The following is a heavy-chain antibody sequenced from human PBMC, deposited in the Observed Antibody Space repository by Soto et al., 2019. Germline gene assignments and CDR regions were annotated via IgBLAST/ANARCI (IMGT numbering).Heavy chain of an antibody. V-gene: IGHV3-33*01. CDR1: GFVYSTYA. D-gene: IGHD6-13*01. J-gene: IGHJ2*01. CDR3: VRGIPSQYRSNWLDWYFDL. Sequence: VQLVESGGGVVQPGRSLRLSCAASGFVYSTYAMHWVRLSPGKGLEWVALIWNDGTKEYYVDSVKGRFTISRDNSQNTLNLQMDSLRAEDTAVYFGVRGIPSQYRSNWLDWYFDLWGRGTQVTVSS. CDR2: IWNDGTKE.